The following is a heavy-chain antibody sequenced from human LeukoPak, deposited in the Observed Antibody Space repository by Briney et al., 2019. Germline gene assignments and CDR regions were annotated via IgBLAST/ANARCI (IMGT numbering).Heavy chain of an antibody. J-gene: IGHJ5*02. Sequence: PSETLSLTCTVSGGSISSLYWSWVRQFPGKGLEWIGDIYYSGRTSYNPSLKSRVTISVDTSKNQFSLKLSSVTAADTAVYYCARRDGYCSSSSCYFARFDPWGQGTLVTVSS. V-gene: IGHV4-59*08. CDR1: GGSISSLY. CDR3: ARRDGYCSSSSCYFARFDP. D-gene: IGHD2-2*01. CDR2: IYYSGRT.